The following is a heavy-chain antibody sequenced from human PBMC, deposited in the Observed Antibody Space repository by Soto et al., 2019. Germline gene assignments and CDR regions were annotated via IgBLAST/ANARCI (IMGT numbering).Heavy chain of an antibody. CDR1: GGTFSSYA. CDR3: ARAERGFSSSWTPGAFDI. CDR2: IIPIFGTA. D-gene: IGHD6-13*01. Sequence: QVQLVQSGAEVKKPGSSVKVSCKASGGTFSSYAISWVRQAPGQGLEWMGGIIPIFGTANYAQKFQGRVTITADESTSTAYMDLSSLRSEDTAVYYCARAERGFSSSWTPGAFDIWGQGTMVTVSS. J-gene: IGHJ3*02. V-gene: IGHV1-69*01.